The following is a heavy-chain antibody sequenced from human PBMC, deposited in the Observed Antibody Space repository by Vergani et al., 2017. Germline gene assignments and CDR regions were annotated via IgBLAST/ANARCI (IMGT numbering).Heavy chain of an antibody. CDR3: ARSFRPQTFDY. J-gene: IGHJ4*02. V-gene: IGHV4-59*01. Sequence: QVQLQESGPGLVKPSETLSLTCTVSGGSISSYYWSWIRQPPGKGLEWIGYIYYSGSTNYNPSLKSRVTISVDTSKNQFSLKLSSVTAADTAVYCCARSFRPQTFDYWGQGTLVTVSS. CDR1: GGSISSYY. CDR2: IYYSGST.